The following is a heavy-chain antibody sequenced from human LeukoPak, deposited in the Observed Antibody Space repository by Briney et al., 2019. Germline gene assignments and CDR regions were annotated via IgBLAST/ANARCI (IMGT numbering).Heavy chain of an antibody. CDR1: GYTFTGYY. Sequence: ASVKVSCKASGYTFTGYYMHWVRQAPGQGLEWMGWINPNSGGTNYAQKFQGRVTMTGDKSISTAYMELSRLRSDDTAVYYCARGVSSVVLWFGELVPSWRGDYWGQGTLVTVSS. CDR2: INPNSGGT. J-gene: IGHJ4*02. CDR3: ARGVSSVVLWFGELVPSWRGDY. V-gene: IGHV1-2*02. D-gene: IGHD3-10*01.